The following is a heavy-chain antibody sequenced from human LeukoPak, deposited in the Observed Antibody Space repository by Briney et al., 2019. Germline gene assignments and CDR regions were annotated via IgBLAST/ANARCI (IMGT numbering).Heavy chain of an antibody. D-gene: IGHD3-22*01. Sequence: SETLSLTCAVYGGSFSGYYWSWIRQPPGKGLEWIGEINHSGSTNYNPSLKSRVTISVDTSKNQFSLKLSSVTAADTAVYYCARGAKVSDYYDSSGYYYGPLASSSYYFDYWGQGTLVTVSS. CDR2: INHSGST. CDR3: ARGAKVSDYYDSSGYYYGPLASSSYYFDY. V-gene: IGHV4-34*01. J-gene: IGHJ4*02. CDR1: GGSFSGYY.